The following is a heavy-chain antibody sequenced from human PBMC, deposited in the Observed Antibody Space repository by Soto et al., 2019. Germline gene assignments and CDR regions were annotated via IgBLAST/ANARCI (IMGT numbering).Heavy chain of an antibody. CDR3: ARGSYCGGDCQTPFDS. J-gene: IGHJ4*02. D-gene: IGHD2-21*02. Sequence: SETLSITCTFSGVSVISGSYYWSWLRRPPGKGLEWIGYIYYSGSTNYNPSLKSRVTISVDTSKNQFSMKLSSVTAADTAVYYCARGSYCGGDCQTPFDSWGQGTLVTVS. CDR2: IYYSGST. V-gene: IGHV4-61*01. CDR1: GVSVISGSYY.